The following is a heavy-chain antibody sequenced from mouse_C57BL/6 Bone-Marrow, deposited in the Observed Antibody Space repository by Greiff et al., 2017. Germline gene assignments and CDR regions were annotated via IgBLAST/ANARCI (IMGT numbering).Heavy chain of an antibody. CDR1: GFTFSSYA. CDR2: ISDGGSYT. Sequence: EVMLVESGGGLVKPGGSLKLSCAASGFTFSSYAMSWVRQTPEKRLEWVATISDGGSYTYYPDNVKGRFTISRDNAKNNLYLQMSHLKSEDTAMYYCARERRDFAYWGQGTLVTVSA. V-gene: IGHV5-4*01. D-gene: IGHD3-3*01. J-gene: IGHJ3*01. CDR3: ARERRDFAY.